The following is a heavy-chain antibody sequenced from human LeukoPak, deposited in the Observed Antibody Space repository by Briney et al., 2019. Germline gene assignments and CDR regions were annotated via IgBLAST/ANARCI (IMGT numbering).Heavy chain of an antibody. J-gene: IGHJ4*02. CDR3: ARTYYYGSGRPRGYYFDY. CDR1: GGSISSYY. Sequence: SEALSLTCTVSGGSISSYYWSWIRQPPGKGLEWIGYIYYSGSTNYNPSLKSRVTISVDTSKNQFSLKLSSVTAADTAVYYCARTYYYGSGRPRGYYFDYWGQGTLVTVSS. D-gene: IGHD3-10*01. CDR2: IYYSGST. V-gene: IGHV4-59*01.